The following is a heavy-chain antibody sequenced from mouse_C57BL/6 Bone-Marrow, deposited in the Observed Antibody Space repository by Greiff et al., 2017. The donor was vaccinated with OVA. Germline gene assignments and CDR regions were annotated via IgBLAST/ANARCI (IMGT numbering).Heavy chain of an antibody. V-gene: IGHV7-3*01. D-gene: IGHD1-1*01. CDR1: GFTFTDYY. Sequence: EVKLMESGGGLVQPGGSLSLSCAASGFTFTDYYMSWVRQPPGKALEWLGFIRNKANGYTTEYSASVKGRFTISRDNSQSILYLQMNALRAEDSATYYCARDPLLQRYFDVGGTGTTVTVSS. CDR3: ARDPLLQRYFDV. CDR2: IRNKANGYTT. J-gene: IGHJ1*03.